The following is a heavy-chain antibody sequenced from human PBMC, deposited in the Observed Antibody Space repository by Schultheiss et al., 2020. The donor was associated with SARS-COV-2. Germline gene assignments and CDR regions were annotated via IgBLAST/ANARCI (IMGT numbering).Heavy chain of an antibody. D-gene: IGHD3-22*01. Sequence: GGSLRLSCAASGFTVSSNYMSWVRQAPHKGLEWVSTISYNGSDEYYPGSVKGRFTISRENAKNSLYLEMNSLRAEDTAVYYCARGQSGYYYGVYFDYWGQGTLVTVSS. J-gene: IGHJ4*02. CDR1: GFTVSSNY. CDR3: ARGQSGYYYGVYFDY. V-gene: IGHV3-30*03. CDR2: ISYNGSDE.